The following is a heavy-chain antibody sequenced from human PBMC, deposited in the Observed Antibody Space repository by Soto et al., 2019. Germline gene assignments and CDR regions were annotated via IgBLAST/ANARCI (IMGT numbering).Heavy chain of an antibody. J-gene: IGHJ3*02. CDR2: ISSSGSTI. CDR3: TRLYFDRSGFGGDPFDI. CDR1: GFTFSSYE. Sequence: EVQLVESGGGLVQPGGSLRLSCAASGFTFSSYEMNWVRQAPGKGLEWVSYISSSGSTIYYADSVKGRFTISRDNAKNSLYLQMNSLKTEDTAVYYCTRLYFDRSGFGGDPFDIWGQGTMVTVSS. D-gene: IGHD3-22*01. V-gene: IGHV3-48*03.